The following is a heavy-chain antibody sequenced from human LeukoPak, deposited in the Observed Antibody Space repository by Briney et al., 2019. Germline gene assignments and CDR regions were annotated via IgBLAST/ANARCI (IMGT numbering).Heavy chain of an antibody. CDR3: ARSHAYYFDS. Sequence: SQTLSLTCAISGDSVSSNSAAWNWFRQSPSRGLEWLGRTYYRSKWYNDYAVSVKSRITINPDTSKNQFSLQLTSVTPEDTAVYYCARSHAYYFDSWGQGTLVTVSS. V-gene: IGHV6-1*01. CDR1: GDSVSSNSAA. CDR2: TYYRSKWYN. J-gene: IGHJ4*02.